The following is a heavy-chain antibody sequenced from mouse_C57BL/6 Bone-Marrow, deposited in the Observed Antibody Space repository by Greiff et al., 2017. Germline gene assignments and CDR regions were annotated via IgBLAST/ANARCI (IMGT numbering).Heavy chain of an antibody. D-gene: IGHD1-1*01. CDR1: GYTFTDYE. V-gene: IGHV1-15*01. Sequence: QVQLKQSGAELVRPGASVTLSCKASGYTFTDYEMHWVKQTPVHGLEWIGAIDPETGGTAYNQKFKGKAILTADKSSSTAYMELRSLTSEDSAVYYCTRQLRYPFAYWGQGTLVTVSA. J-gene: IGHJ3*01. CDR2: IDPETGGT. CDR3: TRQLRYPFAY.